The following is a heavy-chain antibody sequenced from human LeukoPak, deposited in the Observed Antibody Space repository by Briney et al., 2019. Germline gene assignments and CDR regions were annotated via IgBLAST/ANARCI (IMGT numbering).Heavy chain of an antibody. Sequence: SETLSLTCTVSGGSISSYYWSWIRQPPGKGLDWIGFIYHNGRTDYNPSLKSRVTISADTSKNQFSLRLSSATAADTAVYYCARVRAAAVDYWGQGTLVTVSS. CDR3: ARVRAAAVDY. V-gene: IGHV4-59*01. CDR1: GGSISSYY. CDR2: IYHNGRT. J-gene: IGHJ4*02. D-gene: IGHD6-13*01.